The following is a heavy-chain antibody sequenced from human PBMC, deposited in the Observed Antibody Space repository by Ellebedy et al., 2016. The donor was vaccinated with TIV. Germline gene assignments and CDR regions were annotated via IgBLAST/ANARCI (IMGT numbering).Heavy chain of an antibody. CDR3: VTDGSYGDYRSPTHAFEF. CDR2: INQEGRKK. D-gene: IGHD4-17*01. Sequence: GGSLRLSCAAPGFTFSSYWMSWVRQAPGKGLEWVANINQEGRKKYYVDSVKGRFTISRDNAKNSLYLQMNGLGADDTAVYYCVTDGSYGDYRSPTHAFEFWGQGTMVTVSS. CDR1: GFTFSSYW. J-gene: IGHJ3*01. V-gene: IGHV3-7*01.